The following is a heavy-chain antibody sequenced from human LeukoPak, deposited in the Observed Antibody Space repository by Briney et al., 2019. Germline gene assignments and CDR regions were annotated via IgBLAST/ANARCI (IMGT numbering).Heavy chain of an antibody. CDR2: ISSSSSTI. Sequence: GGSLRLSCAASGFTFSSYSMNWVRPAPGKGLEWVSYISSSSSTIYYADSVKGRFTISRDNAKNSLYLQMNSLRAEDTAVYYCARDRVQLWLPGVNWFDPWGQGTLVTVSS. CDR1: GFTFSSYS. J-gene: IGHJ5*02. CDR3: ARDRVQLWLPGVNWFDP. D-gene: IGHD5-18*01. V-gene: IGHV3-48*01.